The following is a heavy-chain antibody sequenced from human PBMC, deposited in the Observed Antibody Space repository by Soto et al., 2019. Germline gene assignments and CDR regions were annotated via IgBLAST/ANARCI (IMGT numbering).Heavy chain of an antibody. V-gene: IGHV1-18*04. D-gene: IGHD3-22*01. CDR2: ISAYNGNT. J-gene: IGHJ4*02. CDR1: GYTFTSYG. Sequence: ASVKVSCKASGYTFTSYGISWVRQAPGQGLEWMGWISAYNGNTNYAQKLRGRVTMTTDTSTSTAYMELRSLRSEDTAVYYCARGLTRGSGYCIPFDYWGKGTLITVSS. CDR3: ARGLTRGSGYCIPFDY.